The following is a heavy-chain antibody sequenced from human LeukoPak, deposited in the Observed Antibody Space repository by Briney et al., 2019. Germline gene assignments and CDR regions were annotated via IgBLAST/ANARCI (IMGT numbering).Heavy chain of an antibody. CDR2: INAGNGNT. D-gene: IGHD6-13*01. CDR3: AKGSPWAPFARIAAAGNDAFDI. CDR1: GYTFTSYA. J-gene: IGHJ3*02. V-gene: IGHV1-3*01. Sequence: ASVKVSCKASGYTFTSYAMHWVRQAPGQRLEWMGWINAGNGNTKYSQKFQGRVTITRDTSASTAYMELSSLRSEDTAVYYCAKGSPWAPFARIAAAGNDAFDIWGQGTMVTVSS.